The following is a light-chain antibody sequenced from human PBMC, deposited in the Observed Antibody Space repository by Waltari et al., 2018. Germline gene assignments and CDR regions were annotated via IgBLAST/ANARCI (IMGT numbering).Light chain of an antibody. Sequence: QSALTQTASVSGSPGQAITISCSGTTSDIGKYNLVSWYQQHPGKAPTLIIYDVNKRPSGVSKRFSGSKSGYTAFLTISGLQSADEADYYCCSYAGSAISMFGGGTKVTVL. CDR2: DVN. V-gene: IGLV2-23*02. J-gene: IGLJ3*02. CDR3: CSYAGSAISM. CDR1: TSDIGKYNL.